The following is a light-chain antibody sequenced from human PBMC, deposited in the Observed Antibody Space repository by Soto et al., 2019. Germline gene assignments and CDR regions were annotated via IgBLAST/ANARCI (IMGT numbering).Light chain of an antibody. CDR1: QSVSSY. CDR3: QQYGSSPPA. J-gene: IGKJ5*01. CDR2: GAS. Sequence: EIVMTQSPATLSLSPGERATLSCRASQSVSSYLAWYQQKPGQAPRLLIYGASSRATGIPDRFSGSGSGTDFTLTISRLEPEDFAVYYCQQYGSSPPAFGQGTRLET. V-gene: IGKV3-20*01.